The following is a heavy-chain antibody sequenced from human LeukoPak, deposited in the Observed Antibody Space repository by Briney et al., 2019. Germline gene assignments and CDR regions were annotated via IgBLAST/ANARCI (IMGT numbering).Heavy chain of an antibody. CDR3: TVGSRCYPVCVY. CDR2: ISGSSSTI. Sequence: GGSLRLSCAASGFTFSNYSMNWVRHAPGKGREWNSFISGSSSTIYYTDSMKDRVTSSRDNGKNSLYLQLNSPTVEDTAGYYSTVGSRCYPVCVYWGQGTLVTASS. CDR1: GFTFSNYS. V-gene: IGHV3-48*01. D-gene: IGHD3-10*01. J-gene: IGHJ4*02.